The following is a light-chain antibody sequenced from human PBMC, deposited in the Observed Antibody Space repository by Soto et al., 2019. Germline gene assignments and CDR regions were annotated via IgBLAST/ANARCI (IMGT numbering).Light chain of an antibody. V-gene: IGKV3-20*01. Sequence: EIVLTQSPGTLSLSPGERATLSCRSSQSVSNNYLAWYQQQPGQAPRLLIYGASSRATGIPDRFSGSGSGTDFTLTISRLEPEDFAVYFCQQYGGFPITFGQGTRLEIK. CDR1: QSVSNNY. J-gene: IGKJ5*01. CDR2: GAS. CDR3: QQYGGFPIT.